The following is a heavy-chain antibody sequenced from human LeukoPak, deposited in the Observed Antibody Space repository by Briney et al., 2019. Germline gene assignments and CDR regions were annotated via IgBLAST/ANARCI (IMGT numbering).Heavy chain of an antibody. J-gene: IGHJ6*02. D-gene: IGHD5-18*01. CDR1: GGSFSGYY. V-gene: IGHV4-34*01. CDR3: ASLRGYSYGYNYYYGMDV. CDR2: INHSGST. Sequence: SETLSLTCAVYGGSFSGYYWSWIRQPPGKGLEWIGEINHSGSTNYNPSLKSRVTISVDTSKNQFSLKLSSVTAADTAVYYCASLRGYSYGYNYYYGMDVWGQGTTVTVSS.